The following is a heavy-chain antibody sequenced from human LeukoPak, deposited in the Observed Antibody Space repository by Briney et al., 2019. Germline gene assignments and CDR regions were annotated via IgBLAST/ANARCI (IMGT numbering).Heavy chain of an antibody. Sequence: ASVKVSCKASGYTFTDYYMHWVRQAPGQGLEWMGWINPNSGGTNYAQKFQGRVTMTRDTSISTGYTELSRLRSDDTAVYYCATLVIAVAGGFGDYWGQGTLVTVSS. J-gene: IGHJ4*02. CDR1: GYTFTDYY. V-gene: IGHV1-2*02. D-gene: IGHD6-19*01. CDR2: INPNSGGT. CDR3: ATLVIAVAGGFGDY.